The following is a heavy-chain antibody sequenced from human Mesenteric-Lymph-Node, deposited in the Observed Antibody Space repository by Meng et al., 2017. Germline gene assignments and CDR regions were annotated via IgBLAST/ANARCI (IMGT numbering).Heavy chain of an antibody. Sequence: SETLSLTCAVYGGSFSGYYWSWIRQPPGKGLEWIGEINHSGSTNYNPSLKSRVTISVDTSKNQFSLKLSSVTAADTAVYYCARVPPSSGWTFDYWGQGTLVTVSS. J-gene: IGHJ4*02. D-gene: IGHD6-19*01. CDR1: GGSFSGYY. CDR3: ARVPPSSGWTFDY. V-gene: IGHV4-34*01. CDR2: INHSGST.